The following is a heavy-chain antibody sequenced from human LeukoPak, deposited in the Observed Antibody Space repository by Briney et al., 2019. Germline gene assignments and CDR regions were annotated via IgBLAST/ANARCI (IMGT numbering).Heavy chain of an antibody. CDR3: ARLGSFCTKGVCFSEHYYYYYMDV. V-gene: IGHV4-34*01. CDR2: IHYRGAT. D-gene: IGHD2-8*01. J-gene: IGHJ6*03. Sequence: SETLSLTCAVSGGSFTGYYWSWIRQAPGKGLEWIGEIHYRGATNYKPSLRSRVTISRDTSENQFSLKLRSVTAADTAVYFCARLGSFCTKGVCFSEHYYYYYMDVWGRGTTVTVSS. CDR1: GGSFTGYY.